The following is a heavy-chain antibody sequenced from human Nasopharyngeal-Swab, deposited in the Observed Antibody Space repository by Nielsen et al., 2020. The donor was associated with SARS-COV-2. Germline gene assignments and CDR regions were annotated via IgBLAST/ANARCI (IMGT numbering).Heavy chain of an antibody. J-gene: IGHJ2*01. CDR3: ASSPRQPPARGWYFDL. V-gene: IGHV4-34*01. CDR2: INHSGST. D-gene: IGHD2-2*01. CDR1: GGSFSGYY. Sequence: SETLSLTCAVYGGSFSGYYWSWIRQPPRKGLEWIGEINHSGSTNYNPSPKSRVTISVDTSKNQFSLKLSSVTAADTAVYYCASSPRQPPARGWYFDLWGRGTLVTVSS.